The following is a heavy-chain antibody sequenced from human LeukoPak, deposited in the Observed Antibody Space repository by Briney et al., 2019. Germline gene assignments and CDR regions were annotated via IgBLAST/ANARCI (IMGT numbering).Heavy chain of an antibody. J-gene: IGHJ5*02. CDR2: ISAYNGNT. V-gene: IGHV1-18*01. CDR1: RYTFTSYG. D-gene: IGHD3-22*01. Sequence: ASVKVSCKASRYTFTSYGISWVRQAPGQGLEWVGWISAYNGNTNYAQKLQGRVTMTTDTSTSTAYMELRSLRSDDTAVYYCARRGYYDSSGYYYHWGQGTLVTVSS. CDR3: ARRGYYDSSGYYYH.